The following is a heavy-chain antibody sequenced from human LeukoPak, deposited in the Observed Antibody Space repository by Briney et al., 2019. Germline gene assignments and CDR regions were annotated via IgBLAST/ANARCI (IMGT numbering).Heavy chain of an antibody. D-gene: IGHD3-22*01. CDR2: ISGNGQKT. CDR3: AKDDNYYDSSAFFIPFDS. V-gene: IGHV3-23*01. Sequence: GGSLRLSCSASGFTFSRFAMTWVRQLPGKGLQWVSTISGNGQKTYYGDSVTGRFSVSRDNSNNILFLQMDSLRADDSALYYCAKDDNYYDSSAFFIPFDSWGQGTLVTVSS. J-gene: IGHJ4*02. CDR1: GFTFSRFA.